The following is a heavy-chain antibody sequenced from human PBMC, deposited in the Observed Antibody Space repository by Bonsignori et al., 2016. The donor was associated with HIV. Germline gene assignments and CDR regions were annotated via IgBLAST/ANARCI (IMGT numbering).Heavy chain of an antibody. D-gene: IGHD3-16*01. CDR1: GGSISSPGYY. V-gene: IGHV4-31*11. Sequence: QVQLQESGPGLVKPSQTLSLTCDVSGGSISSPGYYWSWIRQHPGKDLEWIGFISYSGSTYYTASLKSRVTMSVDTSKNQFSLNLYSVTAADTAVYYCARDRAGHGGLFVLWGR. CDR2: ISYSGST. J-gene: IGHJ2*01. CDR3: ARDRAGHGGLFVL.